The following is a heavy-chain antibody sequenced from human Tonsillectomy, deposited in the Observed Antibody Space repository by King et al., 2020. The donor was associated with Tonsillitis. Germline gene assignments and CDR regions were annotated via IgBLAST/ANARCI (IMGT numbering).Heavy chain of an antibody. V-gene: IGHV3-11*01. CDR2: ISSSGSTI. Sequence: VQLVESGGGLVKPGGSLRLSCAASGFTFSDYYMSWSRKAPGKGLEWVSYISSSGSTIYYADSVKGRFNISRDNAKNSLYLQMNSLRAEDTAVYYCARPRITIFGVVNWYFDLWGRGTLVTVSS. CDR3: ARPRITIFGVVNWYFDL. J-gene: IGHJ2*01. CDR1: GFTFSDYY. D-gene: IGHD3-3*01.